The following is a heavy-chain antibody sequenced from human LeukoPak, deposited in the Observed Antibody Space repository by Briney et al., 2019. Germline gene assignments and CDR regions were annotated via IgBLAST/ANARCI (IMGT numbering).Heavy chain of an antibody. CDR3: ARERTTIVSGTTIGAY. CDR1: GFTFSSYA. V-gene: IGHV3-23*05. D-gene: IGHD5-24*01. Sequence: QPGGSLRLSCAASGFTFSSYAMTWVRQAPGKGLEWVSSTDNSGYVTYYADSVKGRLTISRDNAKNLVFLQMNSLRADDTAVYYCARERTTIVSGTTIGAYWGQGTLVTVSS. J-gene: IGHJ4*02. CDR2: TDNSGYVT.